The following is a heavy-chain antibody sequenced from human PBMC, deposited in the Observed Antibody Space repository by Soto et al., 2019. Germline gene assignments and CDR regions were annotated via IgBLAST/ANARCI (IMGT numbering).Heavy chain of an antibody. D-gene: IGHD6-19*01. Sequence: EVQLVESGEGRVQPGGSLRVSCQASGFTLSSYSMPWVRQAPGKGLEWVSYMSGSGGTIYYADSVKGRFTISRDNAKNSLSVQMNSLRDEDTAVYFCARETGLRSSGWSYYFDFWGQGTRVTVSS. CDR2: MSGSGGTI. J-gene: IGHJ4*02. V-gene: IGHV3-48*02. CDR1: GFTLSSYS. CDR3: ARETGLRSSGWSYYFDF.